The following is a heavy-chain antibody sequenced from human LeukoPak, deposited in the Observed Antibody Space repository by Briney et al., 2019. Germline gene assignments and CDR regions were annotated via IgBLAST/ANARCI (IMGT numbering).Heavy chain of an antibody. V-gene: IGHV4-59*01. CDR2: IYYSGST. D-gene: IGHD3-22*01. CDR1: GGSFGGYY. J-gene: IGHJ3*02. CDR3: ARVPGITMIVAGAFDI. Sequence: PSETLSLTCAVYGGSFGGYYWSWIRQPPGKGLEWIGYIYYSGSTNYNPSLKSRVTISVDTSKNQFSLKLSSVTAADTAVYYCARVPGITMIVAGAFDIWGQGTMVTVSS.